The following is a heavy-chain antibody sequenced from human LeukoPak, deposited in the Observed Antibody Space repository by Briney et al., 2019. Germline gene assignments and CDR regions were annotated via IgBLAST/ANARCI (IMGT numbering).Heavy chain of an antibody. CDR3: ARETGYSSSWYYFDY. V-gene: IGHV4-34*01. CDR2: INHSGST. J-gene: IGHJ4*02. CDR1: GLAFSDYW. D-gene: IGHD6-13*01. Sequence: PGGSLRLSCAASGLAFSDYWMSWVRQPPGKGLEWIGEINHSGSTNYNPSLKSRVTISVDTSKNQFSLKLSSVTAADTAVYYCARETGYSSSWYYFDYWGQGTLVTVSS.